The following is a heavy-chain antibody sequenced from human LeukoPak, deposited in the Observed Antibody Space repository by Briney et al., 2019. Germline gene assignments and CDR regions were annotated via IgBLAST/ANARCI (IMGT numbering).Heavy chain of an antibody. V-gene: IGHV3-30*02. J-gene: IGHJ6*03. CDR1: GFTFSSYG. Sequence: GGSLRLSCAASGFTFSSYGMHWVRQAPGKGLEWVAFIRYDGSNKYYADSVKGRFTISRDNSKNTLYLQMNSLRAEDTAVYYCAKDWRDYYDSSGYYMDVWGKGTTVTISS. CDR2: IRYDGSNK. D-gene: IGHD3-22*01. CDR3: AKDWRDYYDSSGYYMDV.